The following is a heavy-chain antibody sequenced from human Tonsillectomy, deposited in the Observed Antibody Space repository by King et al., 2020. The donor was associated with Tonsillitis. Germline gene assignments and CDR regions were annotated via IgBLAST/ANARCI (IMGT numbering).Heavy chain of an antibody. CDR3: ALYPDFWSGYYLGGAY. CDR1: GFSLSNARMG. V-gene: IGHV2-26*01. Sequence: VTLKESGPVLVKPTETLTLTCTVSGFSLSNARMGVSWIRQPPGKALEWLAHIFSNDEKSYSTSLKSRLTISKDTSKSQVVLTMTNMDPVDTATYYCALYPDFWSGYYLGGAYWGQGTLVTVSS. J-gene: IGHJ4*02. CDR2: IFSNDEK. D-gene: IGHD3-3*01.